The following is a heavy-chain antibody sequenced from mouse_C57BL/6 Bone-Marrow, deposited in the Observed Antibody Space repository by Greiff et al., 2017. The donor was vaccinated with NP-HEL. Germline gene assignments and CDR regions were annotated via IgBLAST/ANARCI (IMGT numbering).Heavy chain of an antibody. CDR3: ARGLFAY. CDR2: INPSTGGT. V-gene: IGHV1-42*01. J-gene: IGHJ3*01. CDR1: GYSFTGYY. D-gene: IGHD6-1*01. Sequence: EVKLVESGPELVKPGASVKISCKASGYSFTGYYMNWVKQSPEKSLEWIGEINPSTGGTTYNQKFEAKATLTVDKSSSTAYMQLKSLTSEDSAVYYCARGLFAYWGQGTLVTVSA.